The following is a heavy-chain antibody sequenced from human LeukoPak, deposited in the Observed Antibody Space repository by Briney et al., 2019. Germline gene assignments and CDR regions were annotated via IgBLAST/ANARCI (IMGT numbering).Heavy chain of an antibody. J-gene: IGHJ5*02. Sequence: PSETLSLTCTVSGGSISSYYWSWIRQPAGKGLEWIGRIYTSGSTNYNPSLKSRVTISVDTSKNQFSLKLSSVTAADTAVYYCARHITMIVVVNGGWFDPWGQGTLVTVSS. D-gene: IGHD3-22*01. CDR1: GGSISSYY. CDR3: ARHITMIVVVNGGWFDP. CDR2: IYTSGST. V-gene: IGHV4-4*07.